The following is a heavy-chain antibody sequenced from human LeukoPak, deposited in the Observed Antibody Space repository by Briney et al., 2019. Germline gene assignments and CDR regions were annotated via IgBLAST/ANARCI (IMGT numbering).Heavy chain of an antibody. J-gene: IGHJ4*02. Sequence: GRSLRLSCAASGFTFDDYAMHWVRQAPGKGLEWVSGISWNSGSIGYADSVKGRFTISRDNAKNSLYLQMNSLRAEDTALYYCAKDRNSGSYTYNYFAYWGQGTLVPVPS. CDR3: AKDRNSGSYTYNYFAY. CDR2: ISWNSGSI. CDR1: GFTFDDYA. V-gene: IGHV3-9*01. D-gene: IGHD1-26*01.